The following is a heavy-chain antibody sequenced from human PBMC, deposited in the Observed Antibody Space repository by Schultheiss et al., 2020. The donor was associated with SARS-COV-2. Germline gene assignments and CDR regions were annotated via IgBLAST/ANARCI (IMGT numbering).Heavy chain of an antibody. CDR1: GGSISSGGYY. D-gene: IGHD3-22*01. CDR2: IYTSGST. V-gene: IGHV4-61*02. CDR3: ARVNYYDSSLYGMDV. J-gene: IGHJ6*02. Sequence: SETLSLTCTVSGGSISSGGYYWSWIRQPAGKGLEWIGRIYTSGSTNYNPSLKSRVTISVDTSKNQFSLKLSSVTAADTAVYYCARVNYYDSSLYGMDVWGQGTTVTVSS.